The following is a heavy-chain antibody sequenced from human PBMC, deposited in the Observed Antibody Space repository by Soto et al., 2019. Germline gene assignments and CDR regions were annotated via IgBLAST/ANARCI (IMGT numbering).Heavy chain of an antibody. CDR1: GGSISSGDYY. CDR2: LYYSGST. CDR3: ARVLYYYGSGSSNWFDP. J-gene: IGHJ5*02. D-gene: IGHD3-10*01. Sequence: QVQLQESGPGLVKPSQTLSLTCTVSGGSISSGDYYWSWIRQPPGKGLEWIGYLYYSGSTYYNPSLKSRVTRSVDTSKNQFSLKLSSVTAADTAVYYCARVLYYYGSGSSNWFDPWGQGTLVTVSS. V-gene: IGHV4-30-4*01.